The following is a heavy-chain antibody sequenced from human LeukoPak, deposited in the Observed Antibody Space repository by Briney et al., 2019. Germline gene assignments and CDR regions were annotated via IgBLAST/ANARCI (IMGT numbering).Heavy chain of an antibody. CDR2: ISWNSFSI. J-gene: IGHJ3*02. CDR1: GFTFEDYA. CDR3: AKAPSAIASGSAAFDI. D-gene: IGHD1-26*01. V-gene: IGHV3-9*01. Sequence: PGGSLRLSCAASGFTFEDYAMHWVRQAPGKGLEWVSSISWNSFSIVYGDSVKGRFTISRDNAKNSLYLQMNSLRAEDTALYYCAKAPSAIASGSAAFDIWGQGTMVTVSS.